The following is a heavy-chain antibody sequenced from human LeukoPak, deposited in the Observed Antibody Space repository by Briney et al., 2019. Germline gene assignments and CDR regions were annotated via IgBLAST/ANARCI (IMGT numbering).Heavy chain of an antibody. J-gene: IGHJ6*04. V-gene: IGHV3-49*03. D-gene: IGHD3-3*01. CDR3: TRDHDFWRGPLDV. CDR1: GFNFGDYS. CDR2: IRREGYGGTT. Sequence: GRSLRLSCTASGFNFGDYSLGWFRQAPGVGLEWVAFIRREGYGGTTEYAASVKGRFTISRDDSKSIAYLQMNSLKTEDTGVYYCTRDHDFWRGPLDVWGKGTTVTVSS.